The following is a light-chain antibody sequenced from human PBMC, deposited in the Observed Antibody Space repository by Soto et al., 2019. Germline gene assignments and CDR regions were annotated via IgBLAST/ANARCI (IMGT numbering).Light chain of an antibody. V-gene: IGLV4-69*01. CDR1: SGHSNYA. Sequence: QSVLTQSPSASASLGASVKLTCTLSSGHSNYAIAWHQQQPERAPRYLMKLNSDGSHNKGDGIPDRFSGSSSGAERYLTISSLQSEDEADYYCQTWGTGHVVFGGGTKLTVL. CDR2: LNSDGSH. CDR3: QTWGTGHVV. J-gene: IGLJ2*01.